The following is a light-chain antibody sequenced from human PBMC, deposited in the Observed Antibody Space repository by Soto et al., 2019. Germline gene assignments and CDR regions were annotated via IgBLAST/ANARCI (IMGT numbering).Light chain of an antibody. CDR1: TLPRQY. Sequence: SYELTQPPSVSVSPGQTARITCSGDTLPRQYVYWFQQRPGQAPVAVIYKDTERPSGIPERFSGSSSQTSVTLTISGVQAEDEADYYCQSADSSGASVLFGGGTKLTVL. J-gene: IGLJ2*01. CDR2: KDT. V-gene: IGLV3-25*03. CDR3: QSADSSGASVL.